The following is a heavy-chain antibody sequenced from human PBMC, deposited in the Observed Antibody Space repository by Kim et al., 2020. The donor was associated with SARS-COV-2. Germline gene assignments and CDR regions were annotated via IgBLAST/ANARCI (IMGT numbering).Heavy chain of an antibody. CDR1: GGSISSSSYY. CDR2: IYYSGST. D-gene: IGHD3-10*01. Sequence: SETLSLTCTVSGGSISSSSYYWGWIRQPPGKGLEWIGSIYYSGSTYYNPSLKSRVTISVDTSKNQFSLKLSSVTAADTAVYYCARLNRSRANYYGSGSYPFSTFDIWGQGTMVTVSS. J-gene: IGHJ3*02. V-gene: IGHV4-39*01. CDR3: ARLNRSRANYYGSGSYPFSTFDI.